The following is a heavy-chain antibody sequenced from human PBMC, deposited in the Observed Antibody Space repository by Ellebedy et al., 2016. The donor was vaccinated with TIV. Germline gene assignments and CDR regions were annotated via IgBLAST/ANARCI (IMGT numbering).Heavy chain of an antibody. CDR2: VKQDGSEK. CDR1: GFTFSTYS. CDR3: AVTVSTWEC. D-gene: IGHD4-17*01. V-gene: IGHV3-7*01. Sequence: GGSLRLXXEASGFTFSTYSMNWVRQAPGKGVEWVANVKQDGSEKNYVDSVKGRFTISRDNAKNSLYLQMNSLRAEDTAVYYCAVTVSTWECWGQGTLVTVSS. J-gene: IGHJ4*02.